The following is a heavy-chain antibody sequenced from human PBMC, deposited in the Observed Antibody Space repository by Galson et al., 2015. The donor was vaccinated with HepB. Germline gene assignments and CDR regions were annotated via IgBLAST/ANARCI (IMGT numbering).Heavy chain of an antibody. V-gene: IGHV1-24*01. CDR2: LGRENGET. J-gene: IGHJ5*02. Sequence: SVKVSCKVSGYTLTELSIHWVRQAPGKGLEWMGGLGRENGETFYAQNFQGRVTMTEDTSTDTAYMEMSSLRSEDTAVYYCVTVLIQPDETLSWFNPWGQGTLVTVAA. CDR1: GYTLTELS. CDR3: VTVLIQPDETLSWFNP. D-gene: IGHD1-1*01.